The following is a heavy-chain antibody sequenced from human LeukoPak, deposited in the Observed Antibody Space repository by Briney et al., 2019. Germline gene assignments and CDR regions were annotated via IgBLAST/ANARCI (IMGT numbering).Heavy chain of an antibody. J-gene: IGHJ4*02. CDR3: ATEMATIKAFDY. CDR1: GYTFTSYY. V-gene: IGHV1-46*01. D-gene: IGHD5-24*01. CDR2: INPSGGST. Sequence: ASVKVSCKASGYTFTSYYMHWVRQAPGQGLEWMGIINPSGGSTSYAQKFQGRVTTTRDTSTSTVYMELSSLRSEDTAVYYCATEMATIKAFDYWGQGTLVTVSS.